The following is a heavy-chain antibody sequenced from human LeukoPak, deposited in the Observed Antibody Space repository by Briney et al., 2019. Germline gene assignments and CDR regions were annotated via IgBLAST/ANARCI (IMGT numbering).Heavy chain of an antibody. CDR1: GGSISSSSYY. Sequence: KASETLSLTCTVSGGSISSSSYYWGWIRQPPGKGLDYIGYIYYSGSTNYNPSLKSRVTISVDTSKNQFSLKLSSVTAADTAVYYCASTTGRLRDDAFDIWGQGTMVTVSS. D-gene: IGHD1-1*01. V-gene: IGHV4-61*05. CDR2: IYYSGST. CDR3: ASTTGRLRDDAFDI. J-gene: IGHJ3*02.